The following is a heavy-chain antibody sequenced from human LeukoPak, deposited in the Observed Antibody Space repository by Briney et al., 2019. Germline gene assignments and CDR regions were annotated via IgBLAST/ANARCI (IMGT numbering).Heavy chain of an antibody. CDR1: GGTFSSYA. Sequence: SVKVSCKASGGTFSSYAISWVRQAPGQGLEWMGRIIPILGIANYAQKFQGRVTITADKSTSTAYMERSSLSAEETAVYYGARDVYYWGQGTLGTVSS. CDR2: IIPILGIA. CDR3: ARDVYY. V-gene: IGHV1-69*04. J-gene: IGHJ4*02.